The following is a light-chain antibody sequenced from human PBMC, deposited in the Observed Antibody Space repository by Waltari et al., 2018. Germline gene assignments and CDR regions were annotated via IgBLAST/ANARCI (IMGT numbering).Light chain of an antibody. CDR1: QRISTY. V-gene: IGKV1-39*01. Sequence: DIQMTQSPSSLSASVGDRVTITCRASQRISTYLNWYQHKPGKAPNLLIYAASTLQSGVPSRFRGSGSGSDFTLTISSLQPEDFATYYCQQSYSTPRTFGQGTKVEI. CDR3: QQSYSTPRT. J-gene: IGKJ1*01. CDR2: AAS.